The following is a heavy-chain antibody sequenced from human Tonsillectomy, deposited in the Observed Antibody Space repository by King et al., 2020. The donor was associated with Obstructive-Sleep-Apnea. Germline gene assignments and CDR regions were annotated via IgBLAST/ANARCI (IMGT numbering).Heavy chain of an antibody. V-gene: IGHV3-7*01. Sequence: VQLVESGGGLVQPGGSLRLSCAASGFTFSSYWMSWVRQAPGKGLEWVANIKQDGSEKYYVDSVKGRFTISRDNAKNSLYLQMNSLRAEDTAVYYCERDYDYVWGSYRPHYWGQGTLVTVSS. CDR1: GFTFSSYW. CDR3: ERDYDYVWGSYRPHY. D-gene: IGHD3-16*02. CDR2: IKQDGSEK. J-gene: IGHJ4*02.